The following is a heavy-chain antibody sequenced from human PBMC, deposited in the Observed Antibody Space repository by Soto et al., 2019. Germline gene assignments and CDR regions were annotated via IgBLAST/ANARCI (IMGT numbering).Heavy chain of an antibody. CDR2: IYPGDSDT. J-gene: IGHJ5*02. CDR3: ARWPRYDFWSPDPWFDP. D-gene: IGHD3-3*01. V-gene: IGHV5-51*01. CDR1: GYSFTSYW. Sequence: PGESLKISCKGSGYSFTSYWIGWVRQMPGKGLEWMGIIYPGDSDTRYSPSFQGQVTISADKSISTAYLQWSSLKASDTAMYYCARWPRYDFWSPDPWFDPWGQGTLVTVSS.